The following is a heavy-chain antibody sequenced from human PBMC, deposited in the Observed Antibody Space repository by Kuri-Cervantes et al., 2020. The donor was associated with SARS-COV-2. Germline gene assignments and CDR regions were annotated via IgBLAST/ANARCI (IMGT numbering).Heavy chain of an antibody. CDR1: GFTFSSYS. J-gene: IGHJ6*02. V-gene: IGHV3-21*01. D-gene: IGHD2-15*01. CDR3: AIVESSSDYYYYYGMDV. Sequence: GGSLRLSCAASGFTFSSYSMNWVRQAPGKGLEWVSSISSSSSYIYYADSVKGRFTISRDNAKNSLYLQMNSLRAKDTAVYYCAIVESSSDYYYYYGMDVWGQGTTVTVSS. CDR2: ISSSSSYI.